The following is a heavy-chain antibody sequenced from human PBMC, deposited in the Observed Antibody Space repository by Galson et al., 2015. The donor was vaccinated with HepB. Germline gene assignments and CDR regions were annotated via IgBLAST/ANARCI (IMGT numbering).Heavy chain of an antibody. CDR2: ISGSGST. Sequence: SLRLSCAASGFTFNSYAMSWVRQAPGKGLEWVSGISGSGSTYYADSVKGRFTISRDNSKNMLYLQMNSLRADDTAVYYCAKLPRDYYGMDVWGQGTTVTVSS. V-gene: IGHV3-23*01. CDR1: GFTFNSYA. CDR3: AKLPRDYYGMDV. J-gene: IGHJ6*02.